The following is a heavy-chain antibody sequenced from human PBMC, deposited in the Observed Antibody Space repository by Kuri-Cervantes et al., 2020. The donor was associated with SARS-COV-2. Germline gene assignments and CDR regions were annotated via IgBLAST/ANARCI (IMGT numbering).Heavy chain of an antibody. CDR3: ARGGSMIVVWRYFDY. V-gene: IGHV4-34*01. CDR2: INHSGST. CDR1: GGSFSGYY. Sequence: GSLSLPCAVYGGSFSGYYWSWIRQPPGKGLEWVGEINHSGSTKYNPSLKSRVTIPVDTSKNQFSLKLSSVTAADTAGDYCARGGSMIVVWRYFDYWGQGTLVTVSS. D-gene: IGHD3-22*01. J-gene: IGHJ4*02.